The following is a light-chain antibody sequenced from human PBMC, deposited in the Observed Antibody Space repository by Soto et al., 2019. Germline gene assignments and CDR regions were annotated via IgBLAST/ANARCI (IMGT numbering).Light chain of an antibody. CDR3: QQYGGSPRT. Sequence: EIVMTQSPATLSVSPGERSTLSCRASQSVSIDLAWYQQTPGQAPRLLIYDASNRATGIPDRFSGSGSGTDFTLTITRLEPEDFAVYYCQQYGGSPRTFGQGTKVDI. CDR2: DAS. V-gene: IGKV3-20*01. CDR1: QSVSID. J-gene: IGKJ1*01.